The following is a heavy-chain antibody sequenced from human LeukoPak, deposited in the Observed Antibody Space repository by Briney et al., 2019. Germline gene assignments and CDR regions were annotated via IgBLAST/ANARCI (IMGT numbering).Heavy chain of an antibody. D-gene: IGHD6-19*01. V-gene: IGHV4-61*08. CDR3: ARHSSGWYVWFDP. CDR1: AGSSGSGGYS. Sequence: SETLSLTCTVSAGSSGSGGYSWSWIRQPPGKGLEWIGYIYYSGSTNYNPSLKSRVTISVDTSKNQFSLKLSSVTAADTAVYYCARHSSGWYVWFDPWGQGTLVTVSS. J-gene: IGHJ5*02. CDR2: IYYSGST.